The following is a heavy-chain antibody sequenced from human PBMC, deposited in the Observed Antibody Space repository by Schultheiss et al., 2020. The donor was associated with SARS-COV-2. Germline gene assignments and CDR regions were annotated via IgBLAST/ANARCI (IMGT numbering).Heavy chain of an antibody. CDR2: ISYDGSNK. Sequence: GGSLRLSCAASGFTFSSYAMHWVRQAPGKGLEWVAVISYDGSNKYYADSVKGRFTISRDNSKNTLYLQMNSLRAEDTAVYYCARGYCSSTSCLNGGIWFDPWGQGTLVTVSS. CDR1: GFTFSSYA. J-gene: IGHJ5*02. V-gene: IGHV3-30*01. CDR3: ARGYCSSTSCLNGGIWFDP. D-gene: IGHD2-2*01.